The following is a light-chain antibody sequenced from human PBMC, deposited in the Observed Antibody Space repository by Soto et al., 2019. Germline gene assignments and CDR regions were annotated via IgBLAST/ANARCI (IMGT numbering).Light chain of an antibody. CDR2: HVS. CDR1: SSDVGGYNF. J-gene: IGLJ3*02. V-gene: IGLV2-14*03. CDR3: TSYTSSRTLV. Sequence: QSALTQPASVSGSPGQSITISCSGTSSDVGGYNFVSWYQHHPGKPPKLMLYHVSNRPSGVSSRFSCSKSGNTASLTISGLHAEDEAHYYCTSYTSSRTLVFGGGTKLTVL.